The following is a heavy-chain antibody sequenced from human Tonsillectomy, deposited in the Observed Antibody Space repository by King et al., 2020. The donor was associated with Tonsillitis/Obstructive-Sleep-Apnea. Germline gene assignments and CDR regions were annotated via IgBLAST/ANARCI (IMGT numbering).Heavy chain of an antibody. CDR1: GGSISSNNL. J-gene: IGHJ3*01. V-gene: IGHV4-4*02. CDR3: ASHLGISGTRGFDF. D-gene: IGHD1-20*01. CDR2: THQSGST. Sequence: QLQESGPGLVKPSGTLSLTCAVSGGSISSNNLWSCVRQPPGKGLEWIGETHQSGSTNYNPSLKSRVTISSDKSGNQFSLKLNSVTAADPAVYYCASHLGISGTRGFDFWGQGTMVTVSS.